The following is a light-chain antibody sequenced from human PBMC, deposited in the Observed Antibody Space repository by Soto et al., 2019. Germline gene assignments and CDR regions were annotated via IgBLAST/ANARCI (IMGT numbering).Light chain of an antibody. CDR1: QSVSNY. J-gene: IGKJ1*01. V-gene: IGKV3-20*01. CDR2: GAS. Sequence: EIVLTQSPGTLSLSPGERATLSCTASQSVSNYLAWYQQKPGQAPRLLIYGASSRATGIPDRFSGSGSGTDFTLTISRLEPEDFAVYYCQQYGGSPQTFGQGTKVDIK. CDR3: QQYGGSPQT.